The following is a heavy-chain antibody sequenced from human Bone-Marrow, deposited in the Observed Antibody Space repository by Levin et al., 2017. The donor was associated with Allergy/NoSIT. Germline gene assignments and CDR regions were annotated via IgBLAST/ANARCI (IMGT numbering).Heavy chain of an antibody. CDR1: GFSFSDYG. V-gene: IGHV3-30*03. CDR2: ISYDGNSK. J-gene: IGHJ4*02. Sequence: RTGGSLRLSCAASGFSFSDYGMHWIRQAPGKGLESVAFISYDGNSKIYADSVRGRFTISRDNSRNTLYVQMDSLRAEDTAFYYCVRDLDGRDNTGVWGQGTLVIVSS. D-gene: IGHD2-21*02. CDR3: VRDLDGRDNTGV.